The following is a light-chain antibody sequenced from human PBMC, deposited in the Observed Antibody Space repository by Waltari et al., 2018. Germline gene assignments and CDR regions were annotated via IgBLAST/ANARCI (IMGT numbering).Light chain of an antibody. CDR2: ASS. CDR1: QSVDSK. CDR3: QQYNNWPLT. V-gene: IGKV3-15*01. J-gene: IGKJ4*01. Sequence: EIVMTQSPAALSVSPGERVTLSCRASQSVDSKLAWYQQKPSQSPRLLIYASSTRATVIPARVSGGGSGTEFTLTISSLQSEDFAVYYCQQYNNWPLTFGGGTKVEIK.